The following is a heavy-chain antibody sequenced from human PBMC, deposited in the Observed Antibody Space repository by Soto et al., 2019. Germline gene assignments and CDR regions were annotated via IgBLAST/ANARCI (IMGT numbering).Heavy chain of an antibody. CDR3: ASRGQYSSSSIWADV. D-gene: IGHD6-6*01. CDR1: RGTFSSYA. V-gene: IGHV1-46*01. CDR2: INPSGGST. J-gene: IGHJ6*02. Sequence: ASVKVSCKASRGTFSSYAMHWVRQAPGQGLEWMGIINPSGGSTSYAQKFQGRVTMTRDTSTSTVYMELSSLRSEDTAVYYCASRGQYSSSSIWADVWGQGTTVTVSS.